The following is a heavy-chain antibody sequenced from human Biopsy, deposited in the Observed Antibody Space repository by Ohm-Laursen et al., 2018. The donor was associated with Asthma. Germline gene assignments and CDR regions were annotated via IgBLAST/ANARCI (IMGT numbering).Heavy chain of an antibody. V-gene: IGHV1-18*01. CDR2: ISVYNGNT. J-gene: IGHJ6*02. Sequence: ASVKVSCKTSGYTFNSAGITWGRQAPGQGLEWMGWISVYNGNTKVAQKLQDRVTMITDTSTSTAYMELRSLRSDDTAVYFCARAVDYSHYYGIDVWSQGTTVTVS. D-gene: IGHD3-10*01. CDR1: GYTFNSAG. CDR3: ARAVDYSHYYGIDV.